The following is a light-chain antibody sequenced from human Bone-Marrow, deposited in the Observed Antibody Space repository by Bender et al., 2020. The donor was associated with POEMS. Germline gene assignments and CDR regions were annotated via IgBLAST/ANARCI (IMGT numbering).Light chain of an antibody. Sequence: YEVTQPPSVSVSPGQTASITCSGDDLGDKYVAWYQQKPGQSPVLVIYQDTKRPSGTPERFSGSNSGNTATLTISGTQAMDEADYYCQAWDTYSVIFGGGTKLTVL. CDR1: DLGDKY. CDR3: QAWDTYSVI. CDR2: QDT. V-gene: IGLV3-1*01. J-gene: IGLJ2*01.